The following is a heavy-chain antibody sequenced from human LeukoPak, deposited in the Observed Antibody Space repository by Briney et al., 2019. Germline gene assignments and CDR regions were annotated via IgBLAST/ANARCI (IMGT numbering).Heavy chain of an antibody. CDR2: INPNSGGT. J-gene: IGHJ6*04. CDR1: GYTFTGYY. CDR3: ARERIVATIPPGMDV. V-gene: IGHV1-2*04. D-gene: IGHD5-12*01. Sequence: ASVKVSCKASGYTFTGYYMHWVRQATGQGLEWMGWINPNSGGTNYAQKFQGWVTMTRDTSISTAYMELSRLRSDDTAVYYCARERIVATIPPGMDVWGKGTTVTVSS.